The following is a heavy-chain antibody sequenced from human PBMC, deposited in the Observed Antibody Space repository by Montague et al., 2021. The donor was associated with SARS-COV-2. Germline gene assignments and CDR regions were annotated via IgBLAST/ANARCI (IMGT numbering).Heavy chain of an antibody. V-gene: IGHV4-34*01. CDR2: INHSGST. CDR1: GGSFSGYY. J-gene: IGHJ6*04. D-gene: IGHD4-17*01. Sequence: SETLSLTCAVYGGSFSGYYWSWIRQPPGKGLEWIGEINHSGSTNYNPSLKSRVTISVDTSKNQFSLELSSVTAADTAVYYCARALPVTTFFYSYYGMDVWGTGTTVSVSS. CDR3: ARALPVTTFFYSYYGMDV.